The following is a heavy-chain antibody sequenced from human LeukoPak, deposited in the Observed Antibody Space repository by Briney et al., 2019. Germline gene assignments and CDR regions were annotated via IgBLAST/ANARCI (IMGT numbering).Heavy chain of an antibody. Sequence: ASVKVSCKVSGHSLSELSMFWVRQTPGKGLEWMGGFDPEDGKTIYAQKVQGRITMTEDTSTDTAYMELNSLRNEDTAVYYCAIETYSTTLDHWGQGTLLTVSS. CDR3: AIETYSTTLDH. CDR1: GHSLSELS. CDR2: FDPEDGKT. V-gene: IGHV1-24*01. D-gene: IGHD2/OR15-2a*01. J-gene: IGHJ4*02.